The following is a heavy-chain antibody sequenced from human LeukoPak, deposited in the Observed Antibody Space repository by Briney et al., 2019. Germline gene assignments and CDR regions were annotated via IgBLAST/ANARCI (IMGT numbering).Heavy chain of an antibody. CDR1: GFTFSTYA. D-gene: IGHD2-21*02. CDR3: ARDGAYCGGDCYFAQYFDY. V-gene: IGHV3-30-3*01. CDR2: ISFDGSNK. J-gene: IGHJ4*02. Sequence: PGGSLRLSCVASGFTFSTYAMHWVRQAPGKGLEWVAVISFDGSNKYYADSVKGRFTISRDNSKNTLYLQMNSLRAEDTAVYDCARDGAYCGGDCYFAQYFDYWGQGTLVTVSS.